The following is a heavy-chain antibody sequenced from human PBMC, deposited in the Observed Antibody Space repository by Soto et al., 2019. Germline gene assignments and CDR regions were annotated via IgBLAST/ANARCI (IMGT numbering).Heavy chain of an antibody. J-gene: IGHJ3*02. CDR3: ARITEDQLLPYPNDAFDI. CDR2: INGYNGNT. CDR1: GYTFTSYG. Sequence: VKVSCKASGYTFTSYGISWVRQAPGQGLEWMGWINGYNGNTNHAQKFQGRVTITADKSTSTAYMELSSLRSEDTAVYYCARITEDQLLPYPNDAFDIWGQGTMVTVSS. V-gene: IGHV1-18*01. D-gene: IGHD2-2*01.